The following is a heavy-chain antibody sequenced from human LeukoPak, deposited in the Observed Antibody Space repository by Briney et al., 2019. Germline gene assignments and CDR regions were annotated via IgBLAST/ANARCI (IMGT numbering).Heavy chain of an antibody. D-gene: IGHD6-19*01. V-gene: IGHV3-23*01. Sequence: GGSLRLSCEASGFTFINSAMSWVRQAPGKGLEWVSGITGSGGKTYYADSVKGQFTISRDDSKNTLYLQMNNLRVEDTAVYYCAKGGSVAGRFDPWGQGTLITVSS. CDR3: AKGGSVAGRFDP. J-gene: IGHJ5*02. CDR1: GFTFINSA. CDR2: ITGSGGKT.